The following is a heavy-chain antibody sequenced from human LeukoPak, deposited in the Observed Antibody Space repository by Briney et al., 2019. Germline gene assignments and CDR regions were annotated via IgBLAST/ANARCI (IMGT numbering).Heavy chain of an antibody. D-gene: IGHD6-13*01. Sequence: ASVKVSCKASGYTFTSYDINWVRQATGQGLEWMGWMNPNSGNTGYAQKFQGGVTMTRNTSISTAYMELSSLRSEDTAVYYCARDKTSSSWYSDWFDPWGQGTLVTVSS. CDR2: MNPNSGNT. J-gene: IGHJ5*02. V-gene: IGHV1-8*01. CDR1: GYTFTSYD. CDR3: ARDKTSSSWYSDWFDP.